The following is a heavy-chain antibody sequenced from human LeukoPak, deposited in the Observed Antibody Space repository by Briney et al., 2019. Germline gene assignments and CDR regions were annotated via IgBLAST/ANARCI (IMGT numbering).Heavy chain of an antibody. D-gene: IGHD2-21*01. Sequence: GGSLRLSCAASGFTVSINYMSWVRQAPGKGLEWVSVIYSGGSTYYADSVKGRFTISRDNSKNTLYLQMNSLRAKDTAVYYCARDYRRVECGGAFQHFTYCYYAMDVWGQGTTVTVSS. CDR2: IYSGGST. CDR3: ARDYRRVECGGAFQHFTYCYYAMDV. V-gene: IGHV3-66*01. J-gene: IGHJ6*02. CDR1: GFTVSINY.